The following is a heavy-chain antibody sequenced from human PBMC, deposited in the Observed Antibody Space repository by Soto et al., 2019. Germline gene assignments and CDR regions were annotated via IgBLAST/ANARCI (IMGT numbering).Heavy chain of an antibody. Sequence: QVQLVQSGAEVKKPGASVKVSCKASGYSFTSHGISWVRHAPGQGLEWMGWISANSGDANYAQKLQGRVNVTTDTSTRTAYTGLRSMRSENTAVSYCARMVRGSNMAYYAYIDVWRKGTTVSVSS. CDR2: ISANSGDA. V-gene: IGHV1-18*01. CDR3: ARMVRGSNMAYYAYIDV. J-gene: IGHJ6*03. D-gene: IGHD3-10*01. CDR1: GYSFTSHG.